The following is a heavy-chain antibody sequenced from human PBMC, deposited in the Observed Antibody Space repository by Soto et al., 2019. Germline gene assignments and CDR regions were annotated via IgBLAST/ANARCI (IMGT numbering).Heavy chain of an antibody. J-gene: IGHJ5*01. V-gene: IGHV3-23*01. CDR3: ARTQWIAGSVWFDS. CDR1: GFTFSSYA. D-gene: IGHD5-12*01. CDR2: ITSGGGST. Sequence: PGGSLRLSCAASGFTFSSYAMTWVRQAPGKGLEWVSTITSGGGSTYYADSVKGRFTISRDNSKNTLYLQMNSLRAEDTAIYYCARTQWIAGSVWFDSWGQGTLVTVSS.